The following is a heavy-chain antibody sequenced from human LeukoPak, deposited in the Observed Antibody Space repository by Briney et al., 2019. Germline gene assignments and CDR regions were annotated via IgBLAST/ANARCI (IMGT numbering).Heavy chain of an antibody. D-gene: IGHD3-22*01. CDR1: GGSIRSYY. J-gene: IGHJ5*02. Sequence: SETLSLTCTVSGGSIRSYYWSWIRQPPGKKLEWIGYIYYSGSTNYDPSLKSRVTISVDTSKNQFSLKLSSVTAADTAVYYCARVPPADYYDSSGYYYVRDVWFDPWGQGTLVTVSS. V-gene: IGHV4-59*08. CDR2: IYYSGST. CDR3: ARVPPADYYDSSGYYYVRDVWFDP.